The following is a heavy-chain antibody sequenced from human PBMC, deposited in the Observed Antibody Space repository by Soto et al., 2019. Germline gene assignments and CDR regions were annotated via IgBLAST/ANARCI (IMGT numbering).Heavy chain of an antibody. D-gene: IGHD6-19*01. V-gene: IGHV1-69*12. CDR3: ASGSGLNWFDP. J-gene: IGHJ5*02. CDR2: LVPIFGTP. Sequence: QVQLVQSGAEVRKPGSSVKVSCKASGGTFNYNTVNWVRQAPGQGLEWMGGLVPIFGTPNYAQKFQGRVTIIADDSTRTAYMELNSLTFEDTAVYYCASGSGLNWFDPWGQGTLVTVSS. CDR1: GGTFNYNT.